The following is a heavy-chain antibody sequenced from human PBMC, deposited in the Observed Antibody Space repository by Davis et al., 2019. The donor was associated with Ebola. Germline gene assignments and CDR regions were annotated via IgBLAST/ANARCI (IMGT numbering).Heavy chain of an antibody. D-gene: IGHD1-1*01. CDR2: FSWNGDYI. CDR3: AKDIRTGQGYYYGMDV. CDR1: GFTFSAYA. V-gene: IGHV3-9*01. J-gene: IGHJ6*04. Sequence: PGGSLRLSCAASGFTFSAYAMIWVRQAPGKGLEWVSGFSWNGDYIAYGDSVKGRFTISRANAKNSLYLQMNSLRVEDTALYFCAKDIRTGQGYYYGMDVWGKGTTVTVSS.